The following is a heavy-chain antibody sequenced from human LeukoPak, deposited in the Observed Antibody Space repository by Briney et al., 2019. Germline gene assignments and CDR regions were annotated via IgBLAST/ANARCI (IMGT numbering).Heavy chain of an antibody. J-gene: IGHJ5*02. V-gene: IGHV4-39*07. CDR1: GDSFTSSTYY. CDR2: VHYSGST. Sequence: SETLSLTCTVSGDSFTSSTYYWGWIRQPPGKGLEWIGIVHYSGSTYYNASLKSRVTIFIDTSKTQFYLKLSSVTAADTAVYYCARVASEFGELLPTNWFDPWGQGTLVTVSS. CDR3: ARVASEFGELLPTNWFDP. D-gene: IGHD3-10*01.